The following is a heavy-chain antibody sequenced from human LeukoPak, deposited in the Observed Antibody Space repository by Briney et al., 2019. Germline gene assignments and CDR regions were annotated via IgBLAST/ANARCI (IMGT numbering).Heavy chain of an antibody. V-gene: IGHV3-23*01. CDR1: GFTFSTYA. D-gene: IGHD3-10*01. Sequence: GGSLRLSCAASGFTFSTYAMSWVRQAPGKGLEWVSAISGGGDSIYYADSVEGRFTLSRDNSMSTLYLQMNSLRAEDTAVYYCAKGRRDGSGSLLNDLWGRGTLVTVSS. CDR2: ISGGGDSI. CDR3: AKGRRDGSGSLLNDL. J-gene: IGHJ2*01.